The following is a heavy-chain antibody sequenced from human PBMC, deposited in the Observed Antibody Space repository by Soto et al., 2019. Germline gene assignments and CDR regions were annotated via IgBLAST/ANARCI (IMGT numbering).Heavy chain of an antibody. CDR1: GYTFTSYG. V-gene: IGHV1-18*01. Sequence: ASVKVSCKASGYTFTSYGMSWVRQAPGQRLEWMGWISAGNGSTNYSQKLQGRVTITTDTSASTAYMELSSLRSEDTAVYYCARGDYYDIHDYWGQGTLVTVSS. D-gene: IGHD3-22*01. J-gene: IGHJ4*02. CDR2: ISAGNGST. CDR3: ARGDYYDIHDY.